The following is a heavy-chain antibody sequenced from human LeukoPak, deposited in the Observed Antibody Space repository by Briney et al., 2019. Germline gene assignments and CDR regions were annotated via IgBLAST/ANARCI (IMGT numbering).Heavy chain of an antibody. D-gene: IGHD3-10*01. J-gene: IGHJ4*02. V-gene: IGHV4-39*01. Sequence: PSETLSLTFTVSGGSISSSSYYWGWIRQPPGKGLEWIGSIYYSGSTYYNPSLKSRVTISVDTSKNQFSLKLSSVTAADTAVYYCARVGYGSGSYYLDYWGQGTLVTVSS. CDR2: IYYSGST. CDR1: GGSISSSSYY. CDR3: ARVGYGSGSYYLDY.